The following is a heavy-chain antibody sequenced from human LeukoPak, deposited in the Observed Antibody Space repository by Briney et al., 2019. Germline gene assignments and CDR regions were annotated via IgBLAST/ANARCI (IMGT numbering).Heavy chain of an antibody. D-gene: IGHD4-23*01. J-gene: IGHJ4*02. CDR1: GGSISSGGYY. CDR2: IYHSGST. CDR3: ARTYYGGNRNDY. V-gene: IGHV4-30-2*01. Sequence: PSQTLSLTWTVAGGSISSGGYYWSWIRQPPGKGLEWIGYIYHSGSTYYNPSLKSRVTISVDRSKNQFSLKLSSVTAADTAVYYCARTYYGGNRNDYWGQGTLVTVSS.